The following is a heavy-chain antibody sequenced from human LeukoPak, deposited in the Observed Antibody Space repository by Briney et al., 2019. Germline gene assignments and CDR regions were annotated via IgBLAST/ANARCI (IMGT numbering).Heavy chain of an antibody. CDR2: IYPGDSDT. D-gene: IGHD3-10*01. CDR1: GYSFTNYW. J-gene: IGHJ4*02. Sequence: GESLKISCKGSGYSFTNYWIGWVRQMPGKGLEWMGIIYPGDSDTRKSPSFQGQVTISVDKSINTAYLQWSSLKASDTAMYYCARPVWFGEEAFDYWGQGTLVTVSS. V-gene: IGHV5-51*01. CDR3: ARPVWFGEEAFDY.